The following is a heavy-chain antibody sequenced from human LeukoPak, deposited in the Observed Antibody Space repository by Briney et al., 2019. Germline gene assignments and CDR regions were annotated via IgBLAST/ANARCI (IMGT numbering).Heavy chain of an antibody. Sequence: PGGSLRLSCTVSGFTVSSNSMSWVRQAPGKGLEWVSFIYSGGNTHYSDSVKGRFTISRDNSKNTMYLQMNNLREEDTAVYYCTRDPILGAPDYFDYWGQGTLVTVSS. CDR3: TRDPILGAPDYFDY. J-gene: IGHJ4*02. V-gene: IGHV3-53*01. D-gene: IGHD1-26*01. CDR1: GFTVSSNS. CDR2: IYSGGNT.